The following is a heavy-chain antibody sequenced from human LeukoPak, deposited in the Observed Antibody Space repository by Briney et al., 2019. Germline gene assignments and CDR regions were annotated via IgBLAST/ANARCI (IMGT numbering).Heavy chain of an antibody. J-gene: IGHJ3*02. CDR2: ISGSGGST. Sequence: GGSLRLSCAASGFTFSSYAMSWVRQAPGKGLEWVSAISGSGGSTYYADSVKGRFTISRDNSKNTLYLQMNSLRAEDTAVYYCAKGGTYYYDSSGYYRDAFDIWGQGTLVTVSS. V-gene: IGHV3-23*01. CDR1: GFTFSSYA. D-gene: IGHD3-22*01. CDR3: AKGGTYYYDSSGYYRDAFDI.